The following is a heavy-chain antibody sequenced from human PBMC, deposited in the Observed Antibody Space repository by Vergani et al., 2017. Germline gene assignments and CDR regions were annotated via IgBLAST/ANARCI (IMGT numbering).Heavy chain of an antibody. D-gene: IGHD2-15*01. CDR3: THRPDCSVGNCYDVY. CDR1: GFSLTPRGVA. Sequence: QITLKESGPTLVKPTQTLTLTCTFSGFSLTPRGVAVGWIRQPRGKALEWLAIVFWDDDKRYSPSLRNRVTITRDTSRNQVVLTMTNIDPVDTATYYCTHRPDCSVGNCYDVYWGQGTLVTVS. V-gene: IGHV2-5*02. CDR2: VFWDDDK. J-gene: IGHJ4*02.